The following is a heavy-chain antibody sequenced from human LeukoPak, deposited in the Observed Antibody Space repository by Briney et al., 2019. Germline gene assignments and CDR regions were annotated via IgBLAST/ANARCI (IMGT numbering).Heavy chain of an antibody. V-gene: IGHV3-53*01. J-gene: IGHJ4*02. Sequence: GSLRLSCAASGFTVSSNYMSWVRQAPGKGLEWVSVIYSGGSTYYADSVKGRFTISRDNSKNTLYLQMNSLRAEDTAVYYCARRGAHCTNGVCHPLYYFDYWGQGTLVTVSS. D-gene: IGHD2-8*01. CDR2: IYSGGST. CDR3: ARRGAHCTNGVCHPLYYFDY. CDR1: GFTVSSNY.